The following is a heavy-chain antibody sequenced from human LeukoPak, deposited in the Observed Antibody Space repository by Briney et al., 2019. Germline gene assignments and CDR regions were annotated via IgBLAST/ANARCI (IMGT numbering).Heavy chain of an antibody. CDR2: MKSNNGHT. Sequence: ASVTVSCKASGGTFSSYAISWVRQATGQGLEWMGWMKSNNGHTGYAQKFQGRVTMTRDTSISTAYMELSSLTFEDTAVYYCARGPPNWGMVGYWGQGTLVAVSS. J-gene: IGHJ4*02. V-gene: IGHV1-8*02. CDR1: GGTFSSYA. D-gene: IGHD7-27*01. CDR3: ARGPPNWGMVGY.